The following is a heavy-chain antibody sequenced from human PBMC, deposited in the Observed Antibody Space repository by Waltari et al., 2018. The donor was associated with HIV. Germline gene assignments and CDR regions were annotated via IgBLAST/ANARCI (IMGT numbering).Heavy chain of an antibody. CDR2: TMYSGST. J-gene: IGHJ5*01. V-gene: IGHV4-39*01. D-gene: IGHD3-10*01. Sequence: QLLLQESGPGLVRPSETLSLTCTVTGPSISSRSYYWGWVRQPPGQGLEWIVSTMYSGSTYNNPSLKSRVAISVDTSRNQFSLNLTSVTAADTALYYCARHDGTSYYFGSDMNPRPFSFWFASWGQGILVTVSS. CDR1: GPSISSRSYY. CDR3: ARHDGTSYYFGSDMNPRPFSFWFAS.